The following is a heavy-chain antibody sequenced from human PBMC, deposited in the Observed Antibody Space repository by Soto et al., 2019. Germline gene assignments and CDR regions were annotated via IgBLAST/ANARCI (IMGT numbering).Heavy chain of an antibody. CDR1: GFTFSNHA. D-gene: IGHD4-17*01. V-gene: IGHV3-30-3*01. J-gene: IGHJ4*02. Sequence: QMQLVESGVGVVQPGRSLRLSCTASGFTFSNHAMHWLRLAPGKGLEWVALISYDGSDKYYADSVKGRFTISKDHSKNTLYLQMNSLRPEDTAVYYCARDPHPTANLIFDFWGQGTLVTVSS. CDR3: ARDPHPTANLIFDF. CDR2: ISYDGSDK.